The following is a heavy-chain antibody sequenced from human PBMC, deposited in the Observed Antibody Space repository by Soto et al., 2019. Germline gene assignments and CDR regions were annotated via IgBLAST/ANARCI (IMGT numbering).Heavy chain of an antibody. CDR2: IYWDDDK. CDR3: AHSYYDSSGYLLPAFDY. V-gene: IGHV2-5*02. CDR1: GFSLSTSGVG. J-gene: IGHJ4*02. Sequence: QITLKESGPTLVKPTQTLTLTCTFSGFSLSTSGVGVGWIRQPPGKALEWLALIYWDDDKRYSPSLKSRLTITKXISXNXPGLTITNMGPVDTATYYCAHSYYDSSGYLLPAFDYWGQGTLVTVSS. D-gene: IGHD3-22*01.